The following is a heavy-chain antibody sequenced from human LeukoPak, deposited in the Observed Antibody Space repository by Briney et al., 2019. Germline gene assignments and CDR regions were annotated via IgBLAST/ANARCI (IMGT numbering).Heavy chain of an antibody. CDR1: GFTFSNYA. Sequence: GGSLRLSCAVSGFTFSNYAMSWVRQAPGKGLEWVSSISGSGTSTYYAASVKGRFTISRDNSKNTLYLQMNSLRAEDKAVYYCAKTKDNYYSYGMDVWGQGTTVTVSS. V-gene: IGHV3-23*01. CDR3: AKTKDNYYSYGMDV. CDR2: ISGSGTST. J-gene: IGHJ6*02.